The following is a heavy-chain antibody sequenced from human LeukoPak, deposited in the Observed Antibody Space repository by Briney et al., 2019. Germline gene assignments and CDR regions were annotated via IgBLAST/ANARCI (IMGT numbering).Heavy chain of an antibody. CDR3: ARGGLVMVYYFDY. J-gene: IGHJ4*02. CDR1: GFTVSSNY. D-gene: IGHD2-8*01. V-gene: IGHV3-66*01. Sequence: GGSLRLSCAASGFTVSSNYMNWVRQAPGKGLEWVSMIYPNGNTFYTDSVKGRFTISRDNSKNTLDLQMSSLRAEDTAVYYCARGGLVMVYYFDYWGQGTLVTVSS. CDR2: IYPNGNT.